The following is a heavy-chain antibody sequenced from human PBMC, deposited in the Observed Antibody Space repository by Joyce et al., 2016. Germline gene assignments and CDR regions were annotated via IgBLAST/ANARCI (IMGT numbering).Heavy chain of an antibody. V-gene: IGHV3-13*05. CDR3: ARERGGGMSAFDI. J-gene: IGHJ3*02. CDR1: GFTFSAYE. D-gene: IGHD3-16*01. Sequence: EVQLVEAGGALEQPGGSLRLSCAASGFTFSAYEIHWVRQTTGKGLEGVAAIGTAGDPYYAVSVKGRFTISRENAKSSLFLQMNSLRAEDTAVYYCARERGGGMSAFDIWGQGTMVTVSS. CDR2: IGTAGDP.